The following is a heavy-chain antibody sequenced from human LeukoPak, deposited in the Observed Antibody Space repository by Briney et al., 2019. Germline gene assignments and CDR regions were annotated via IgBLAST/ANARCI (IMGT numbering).Heavy chain of an antibody. CDR1: GFTFSSYW. CDR2: INSDGSST. D-gene: IGHD2-2*01. J-gene: IGHJ4*02. V-gene: IGHV3-74*01. Sequence: PGGSLRLSCAASGFTFSSYWMHWVRQAPGKGLVWVSRINSDGSSTSYADSVKGRFTISRDNAKNTLYLQMNSLRAEDTAVYYCARDQGCTSTNCYSLFFHYWGQGTLVTVSS. CDR3: ARDQGCTSTNCYSLFFHY.